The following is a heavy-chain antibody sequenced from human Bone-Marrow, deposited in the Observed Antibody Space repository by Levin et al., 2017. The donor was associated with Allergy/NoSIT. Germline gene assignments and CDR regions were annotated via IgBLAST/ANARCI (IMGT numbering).Heavy chain of an antibody. CDR1: GGSISSGGYF. V-gene: IGHV4-30-2*01. CDR3: AGKSSRSSAPEY. CDR2: ISLGGNT. J-gene: IGHJ4*02. D-gene: IGHD6-13*01. Sequence: LRLSCAVSGGSISSGGYFWSWIRQPPGKGLEWIGYISLGGNTYYNPSLKSRVTISVDRSKNQFSLKLSSVTAADTAVYYCAGKSSRSSAPEYWGQGTLVTVSS.